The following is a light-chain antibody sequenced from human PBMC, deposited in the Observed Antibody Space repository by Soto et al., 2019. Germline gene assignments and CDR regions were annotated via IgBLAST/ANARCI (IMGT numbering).Light chain of an antibody. Sequence: EVLMTQSPDTLYESPEERVTLSCRASQSVSDKLAWYQQKPGQGPRLLVYRASTRTLGIPARFSGSESGTEFTLTISSLQSEDFAIYYCQQYNTWPITFGQGTRLEIK. CDR2: RAS. V-gene: IGKV3-15*01. CDR1: QSVSDK. J-gene: IGKJ5*01. CDR3: QQYNTWPIT.